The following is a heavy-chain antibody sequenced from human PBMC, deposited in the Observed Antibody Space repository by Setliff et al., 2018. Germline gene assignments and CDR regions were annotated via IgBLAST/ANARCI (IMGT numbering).Heavy chain of an antibody. J-gene: IGHJ4*02. Sequence: PGGSLRLSCAASGLNFGSTSMHWVRQAPGKGLEYVSAISGNGDRTYYGDSVKGRFTISRDNSKNTLYLQMGGLRAEDMAVYYCTTWNGRYSEYWGQGTLVTAPQ. D-gene: IGHD1-1*01. CDR2: ISGNGDRT. CDR1: GLNFGSTS. CDR3: TTWNGRYSEY. V-gene: IGHV3-64*02.